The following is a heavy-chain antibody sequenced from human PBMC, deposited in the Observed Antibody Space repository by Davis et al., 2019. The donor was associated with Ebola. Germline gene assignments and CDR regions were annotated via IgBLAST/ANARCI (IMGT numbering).Heavy chain of an antibody. CDR1: GYTFSTYW. D-gene: IGHD3-16*01. CDR2: IDPGDSDA. J-gene: IGHJ3*02. Sequence: GESLKISCKGSGYTFSTYWIGWVRQMPGKGLESVAIIDPGDSDARYNPSFQGQVTISADESITTAYLQWSSLKASDTAIYYCARQLLFTFGGAPVGAFDTWGHGTLVTVSS. CDR3: ARQLLFTFGGAPVGAFDT. V-gene: IGHV5-51*01.